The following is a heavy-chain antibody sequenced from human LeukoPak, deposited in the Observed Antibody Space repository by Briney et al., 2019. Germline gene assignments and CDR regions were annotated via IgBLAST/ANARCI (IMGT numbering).Heavy chain of an antibody. CDR3: ARGDYGDPWASDY. Sequence: SETLSLTCAVYGGSFSGYYWSWIRQPPGKGLEWIGEINHSGSTNYNPSLKSRVTISVETSKNQFSLKLSSVTAADTAVYYCARGDYGDPWASDYWGQGTLVTVSS. V-gene: IGHV4-34*01. CDR1: GGSFSGYY. CDR2: INHSGST. D-gene: IGHD4-17*01. J-gene: IGHJ4*02.